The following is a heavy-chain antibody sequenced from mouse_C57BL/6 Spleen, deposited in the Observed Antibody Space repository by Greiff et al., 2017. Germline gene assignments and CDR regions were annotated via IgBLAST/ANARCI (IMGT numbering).Heavy chain of an antibody. D-gene: IGHD3-3*01. CDR3: ARWGGREYYAMDY. V-gene: IGHV1-52*01. CDR1: GYTFTSYW. Sequence: QVQLQQPGAELVRPGSSVKLSCKASGYTFTSYWMHWVKQRPIQGLEWIGNIDPSDSETHYNQKFKDKATLTVAKSSSTAYMQLSSLTSEDAAVXYCARWGGREYYAMDYWGQGTSVTVSS. CDR2: IDPSDSET. J-gene: IGHJ4*01.